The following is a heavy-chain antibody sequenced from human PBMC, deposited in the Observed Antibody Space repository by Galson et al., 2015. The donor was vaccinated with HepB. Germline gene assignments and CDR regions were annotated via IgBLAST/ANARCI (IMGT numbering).Heavy chain of an antibody. Sequence: CAISGDSVSSNSAAWNWIRQSPSRGLEWLGRTYYRSKWYNDYAVSVKSRITINPDTSKNQFSLQLNSVTPEDTAVYYCARGAYYDILTGYYTQYYYYGMDVWGQWTTVTVSS. CDR2: TYYRSKWYN. J-gene: IGHJ6*02. D-gene: IGHD3-9*01. CDR1: GDSVSSNSAA. CDR3: ARGAYYDILTGYYTQYYYYGMDV. V-gene: IGHV6-1*01.